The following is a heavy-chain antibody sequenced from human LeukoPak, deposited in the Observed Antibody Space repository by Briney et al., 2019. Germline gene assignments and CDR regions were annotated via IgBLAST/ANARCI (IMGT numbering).Heavy chain of an antibody. CDR2: IYWNDDK. CDR3: AHGFAPEITVLLWFGGFDP. J-gene: IGHJ5*02. D-gene: IGHD3-10*01. V-gene: IGHV2-5*01. Sequence: ASGPTLVKPTQTLTLTCTFSGFSLSTSGVGVGWIRQPPGKALEWLALIYWNDDKRYSPSLKSRLTITKDTSKNQVVLTMTNMDPVDTATYYCAHGFAPEITVLLWFGGFDPWGQGTLVTVSS. CDR1: GFSLSTSGVG.